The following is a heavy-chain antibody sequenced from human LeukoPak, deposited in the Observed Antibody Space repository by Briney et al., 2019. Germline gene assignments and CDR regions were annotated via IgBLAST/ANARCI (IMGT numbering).Heavy chain of an antibody. V-gene: IGHV4-59*08. CDR3: ARWGPMVRGVENWFDP. D-gene: IGHD3-10*01. Sequence: SETLSLTCTVSGGSISSYYWSWIRQPPGKGLEWIGYIYYSGSTNYNPSLKSRVTISVDTSKNQFSLKLSSVTAADTAVYYCARWGPMVRGVENWFDPWGQGTLVTVSS. CDR2: IYYSGST. J-gene: IGHJ5*02. CDR1: GGSISSYY.